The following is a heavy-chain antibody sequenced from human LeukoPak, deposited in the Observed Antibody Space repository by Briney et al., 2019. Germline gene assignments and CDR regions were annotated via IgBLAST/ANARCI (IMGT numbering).Heavy chain of an antibody. CDR1: GFTFSSYD. CDR2: INSDGSWT. J-gene: IGHJ4*02. D-gene: IGHD5-18*01. V-gene: IGHV3-74*01. Sequence: GGSLRLSCAASGFTFSSYDMHWVRQAPGKGLVWVSHINSDGSWTSYADSVKGRFTISKDNAKNTVYLQMNNLRAEDTAVYYCAGRVTGYSSGYVYWGQGTLVTVSS. CDR3: AGRVTGYSSGYVY.